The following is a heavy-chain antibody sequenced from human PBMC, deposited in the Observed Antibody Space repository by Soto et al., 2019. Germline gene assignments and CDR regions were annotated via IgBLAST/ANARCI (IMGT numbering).Heavy chain of an antibody. CDR3: AKDGGTTGTTGYYYYGMDV. D-gene: IGHD1-1*01. J-gene: IGHJ6*02. V-gene: IGHV3-30*18. CDR2: ISYDGVNK. CDR1: GFTFNIYG. Sequence: GGSLRLSCAASGFTFNIYGMHWVRQAPGKGLEWVAVISYDGVNKKYADAVKGRFTISRDNSKNTLDLQMNSLRAEDTAVYYCAKDGGTTGTTGYYYYGMDVWGQGTTVTVSS.